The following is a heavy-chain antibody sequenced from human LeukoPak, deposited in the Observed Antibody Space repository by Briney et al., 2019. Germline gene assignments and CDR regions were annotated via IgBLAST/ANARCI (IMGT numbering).Heavy chain of an antibody. CDR1: GFTFNNYE. J-gene: IGHJ4*02. CDR3: ARDRGIVGAVEYFDY. Sequence: EGSLRLSCAASGFTFNNYEMNWVRQAPGKGLEWVSYISSSGSTIYYADSVKGRFTISRDNAKNSLYLQMNSLRAEDTAAYYCARDRGIVGAVEYFDYWGQGTLVTVSS. V-gene: IGHV3-48*03. CDR2: ISSSGSTI. D-gene: IGHD1-26*01.